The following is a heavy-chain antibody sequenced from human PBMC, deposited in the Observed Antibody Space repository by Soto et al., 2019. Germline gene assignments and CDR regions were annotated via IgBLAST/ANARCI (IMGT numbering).Heavy chain of an antibody. CDR3: AQTQPNPYYFDY. D-gene: IGHD5-18*01. Sequence: PSATLSITCTVSGDSFSSDDYYWSWIRQPPGKGLEWIGYISYRVDTYYSPSLKSRVTMSIDTSKNQFSLNVSSVTAADTAVYYCAQTQPNPYYFDYWGQGTLVTVSS. CDR2: ISYRVDT. V-gene: IGHV4-30-4*01. CDR1: GDSFSSDDYY. J-gene: IGHJ4*02.